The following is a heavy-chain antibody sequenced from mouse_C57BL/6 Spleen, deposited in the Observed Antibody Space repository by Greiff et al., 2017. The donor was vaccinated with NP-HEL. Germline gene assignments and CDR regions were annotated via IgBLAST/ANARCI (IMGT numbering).Heavy chain of an antibody. CDR3: ARTRNYDYAMDY. Sequence: VQLQQSGPELVKPGASVKISCKASGYTFTDYYMNWVKQSHGKSLEWIGDINPNNGGTSYNQKFKGKATLTVDKSSSTAYMELRSLTSEDSAVYYCARTRNYDYAMDYWGQGTSVTVSS. V-gene: IGHV1-26*01. CDR1: GYTFTDYY. J-gene: IGHJ4*01. CDR2: INPNNGGT. D-gene: IGHD2-1*01.